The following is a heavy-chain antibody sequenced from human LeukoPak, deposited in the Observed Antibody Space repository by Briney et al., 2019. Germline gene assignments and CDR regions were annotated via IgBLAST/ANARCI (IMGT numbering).Heavy chain of an antibody. Sequence: GGSLRLSCVVSGISLSNYAMTWVRQPPGKGLEWVSYISERGGSTTYADSVKGRFTISRDNSKNTLNQQMNSLRAEDTAVYYCTKAKYSSLAYFFDFWGQGTLVTVSS. CDR3: TKAKYSSLAYFFDF. CDR1: GISLSNYA. V-gene: IGHV3-23*01. CDR2: ISERGGST. D-gene: IGHD6-19*01. J-gene: IGHJ4*02.